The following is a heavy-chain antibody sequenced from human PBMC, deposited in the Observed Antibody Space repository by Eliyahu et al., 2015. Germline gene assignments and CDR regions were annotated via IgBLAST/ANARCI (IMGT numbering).Heavy chain of an antibody. CDR2: INHSGST. J-gene: IGHJ4*02. V-gene: IGHV4-34*01. Sequence: QVXLQQWGAGLXKPSETLSLTCAVXGGXFSGYYWSWIRQPPGKGLEWIGEINHSGSTNYNPSLKSRVTISVDTSKNQFSLKLSSVTAADTAVYYCARGGYTTVTIRVRFDYWGQGTLVTVSS. CDR3: ARGGYTTVTIRVRFDY. CDR1: GGXFSGYY. D-gene: IGHD4-17*01.